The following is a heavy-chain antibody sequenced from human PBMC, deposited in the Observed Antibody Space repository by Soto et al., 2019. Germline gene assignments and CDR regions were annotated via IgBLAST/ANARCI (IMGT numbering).Heavy chain of an antibody. CDR3: AESKFPFSGYVFDY. CDR2: INNSGGST. CDR1: GFTFSNYG. V-gene: IGHV3-23*01. Sequence: GGSLRLSCTTSGFTFSNYGMSWVRPAPGKGPEWVSGINNSGGSTYHADSVKGRFTISRDNSKNTLYLQMNRLRAEDTAVYYCAESKFPFSGYVFDYWGQGTVVTVSS. D-gene: IGHD5-12*01. J-gene: IGHJ4*02.